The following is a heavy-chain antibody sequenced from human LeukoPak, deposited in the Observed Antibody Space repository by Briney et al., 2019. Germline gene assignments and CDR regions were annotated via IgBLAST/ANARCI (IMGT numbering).Heavy chain of an antibody. V-gene: IGHV3-33*06. CDR3: AKDGGVLNYYYYMDV. CDR1: GFTFSSYG. J-gene: IGHJ6*03. D-gene: IGHD3-3*01. CDR2: IWYDGSNK. Sequence: PGGSLRLSCAASGFTFSSYGMHWVRQAPGKGLEWVAVIWYDGSNKYYADSVKGRFTISRDNSKNTLYLQMNSLRAEDTAVYYCAKDGGVLNYYYYMDVWGKGTTVTVSS.